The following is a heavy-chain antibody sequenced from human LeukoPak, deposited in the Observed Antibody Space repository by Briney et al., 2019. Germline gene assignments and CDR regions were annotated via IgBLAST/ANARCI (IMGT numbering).Heavy chain of an antibody. D-gene: IGHD3-9*01. CDR2: IIPILGIA. CDR3: ARDLFDTDANWFDP. J-gene: IGHJ5*02. V-gene: IGHV1-69*04. CDR1: GGSFSSYT. Sequence: ASVKVSCKASGGSFSSYTISWVRQAPGQGLEWMGMIIPILGIANYAQTFQGRVTITADKYTSTAYMELSSLRSEDTAVYYCARDLFDTDANWFDPWGQGTLVTVSS.